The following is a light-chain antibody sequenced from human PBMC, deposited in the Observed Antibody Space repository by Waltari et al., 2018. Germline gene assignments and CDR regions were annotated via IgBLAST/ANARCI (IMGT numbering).Light chain of an antibody. J-gene: IGKJ4*01. CDR3: QQANSFPRT. CDR1: QGITTW. V-gene: IGKV1D-12*01. Sequence: DIQLTQSPTSVSASVGDRVTITCRVSQGITTWLAWYQQKPGKAPKLLIYDASTLQTGVTSRFSGSGSWTEFTLTISSLQPEDFATYYCQQANSFPRTFGGGTRVDIK. CDR2: DAS.